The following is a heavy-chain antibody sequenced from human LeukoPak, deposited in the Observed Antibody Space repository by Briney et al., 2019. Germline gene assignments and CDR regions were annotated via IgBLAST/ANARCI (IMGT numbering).Heavy chain of an antibody. CDR2: TSYTRTYI. CDR1: GFTFSGFA. D-gene: IGHD1-1*01. CDR3: ARDFVRTTPNDAFDI. V-gene: IGHV3-21*01. Sequence: GGSLRLSCAASGFTFSGFAMTWVRQAPGKGLEWVSSTSYTRTYIYSADSVKGSFTSSRDNAQNSLYVQMNSLRAEDTAVYYCARDFVRTTPNDAFDIWGQGTMVTVSS. J-gene: IGHJ3*02.